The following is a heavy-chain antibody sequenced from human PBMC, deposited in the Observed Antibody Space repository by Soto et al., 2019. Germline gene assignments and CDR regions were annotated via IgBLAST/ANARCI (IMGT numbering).Heavy chain of an antibody. CDR2: ISGSGGST. CDR3: ASRSSGWYFDY. D-gene: IGHD6-19*01. J-gene: IGHJ4*02. V-gene: IGHV3-23*01. CDR1: GFTFSSYA. Sequence: EVRLLESGGGLVQPGGSLRLSCAASGFTFSSYAMNWVRQGPGKGMEWVSVISGSGGSTDYADSVKGRFTISNDNSKQTLYLQMNSLRAEDTAVYYWASRSSGWYFDYWGQGTLVTVSS.